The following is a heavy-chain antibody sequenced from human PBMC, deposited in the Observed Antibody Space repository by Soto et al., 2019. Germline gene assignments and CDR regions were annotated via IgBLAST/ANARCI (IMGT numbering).Heavy chain of an antibody. Sequence: ALRLSCAASGFAFSSDGMHWVRQAPGEGLEWVAVIWYDGSNKSYADSVKGRFTISRDNSKNTLYLQMNSLRAEDTAVYYCARDGGAGTSYYYYYMDVWGKGTTVTVSS. J-gene: IGHJ6*03. V-gene: IGHV3-33*01. CDR1: GFAFSSDG. D-gene: IGHD6-13*01. CDR3: ARDGGAGTSYYYYYMDV. CDR2: IWYDGSNK.